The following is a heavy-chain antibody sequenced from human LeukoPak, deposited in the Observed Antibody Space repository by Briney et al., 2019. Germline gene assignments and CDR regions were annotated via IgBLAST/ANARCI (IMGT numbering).Heavy chain of an antibody. CDR1: GFTFSDYY. CDR3: ANSDHSFGYNYYGMDV. Sequence: GGSPRLSCAASGFTFSDYYMSWIRQAPGKGLEWVSYISSSGSTIYYADSVKGRFTISRDNAKNSLYLQMNSLRAEDTAVYYCANSDHSFGYNYYGMDVWGQGTTVTVSS. V-gene: IGHV3-11*04. D-gene: IGHD3-3*01. CDR2: ISSSGSTI. J-gene: IGHJ6*02.